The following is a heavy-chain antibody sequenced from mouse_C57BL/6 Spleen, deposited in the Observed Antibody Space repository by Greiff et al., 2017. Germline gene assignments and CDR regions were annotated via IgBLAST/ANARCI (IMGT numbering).Heavy chain of an antibody. CDR1: GYTFTSYW. J-gene: IGHJ2*01. CDR3: ARSGYYGSSYDY. D-gene: IGHD1-1*01. V-gene: IGHV1-52*01. CDR2: IDPSDSET. Sequence: QFQLQQPGAELVRPGSSVKLSCKASGYTFTSYWMHWVKQRPIQGLEWIGNIDPSDSETHYNQKFKDKATLTVDESSSTAYMQLSSLTSEDSAVYYCARSGYYGSSYDYWGQGTTLTVSS.